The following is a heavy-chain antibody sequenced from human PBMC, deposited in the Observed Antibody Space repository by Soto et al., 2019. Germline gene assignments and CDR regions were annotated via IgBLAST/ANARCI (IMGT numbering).Heavy chain of an antibody. CDR3: ARLLSSDWFDP. CDR2: IYYSGST. Sequence: SETLSLTCTVSGGSISSYYWSWIRQPPGKGLEWIGYIYYSGSTNYNPSLKSRVTISVDTSKNQFSLKLSSVTAADTAAYYCARLLSSDWFDPWGQGTLVTVSS. V-gene: IGHV4-59*08. J-gene: IGHJ5*02. D-gene: IGHD6-6*01. CDR1: GGSISSYY.